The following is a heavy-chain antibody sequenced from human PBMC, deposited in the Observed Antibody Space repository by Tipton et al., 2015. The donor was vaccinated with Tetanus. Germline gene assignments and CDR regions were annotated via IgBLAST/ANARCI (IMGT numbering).Heavy chain of an antibody. D-gene: IGHD2/OR15-2a*01. CDR2: INHSGST. V-gene: IGHV4-34*01. Sequence: TLSLTCAVYGGSFSAYYWSWIRQSPGKGLEWIGEINHSGSTTYSPSFKSRVTISVDTPKNQFSLKLTSVTVADSAVYFCARVSRRNFYFDYWGPGAQVTVSS. CDR3: ARVSRRNFYFDY. CDR1: GGSFSAYY. J-gene: IGHJ4*02.